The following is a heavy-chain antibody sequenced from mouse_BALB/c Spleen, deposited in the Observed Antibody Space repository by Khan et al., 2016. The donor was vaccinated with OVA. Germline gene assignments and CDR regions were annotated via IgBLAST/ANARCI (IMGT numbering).Heavy chain of an antibody. J-gene: IGHJ2*01. D-gene: IGHD1-1*01. CDR3: ATSYYYGYYFDY. CDR2: ISGDSSTI. CDR1: GFTFSSYG. Sequence: DVMLVESGGGLVQPGGSRKLSCAASGFTFSSYGMHWVRQAPEKGLEWVAYISGDSSTIYYADTVKGRFTISRDNPKNTLFLQMTSLMSEDTAMYYGATSYYYGYYFDYWGPGTTLTVSS. V-gene: IGHV5-17*02.